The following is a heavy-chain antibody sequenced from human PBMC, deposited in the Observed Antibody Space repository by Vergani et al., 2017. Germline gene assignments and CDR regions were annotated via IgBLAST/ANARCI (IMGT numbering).Heavy chain of an antibody. Sequence: QVQLVESGGGVVQPGRSLRLSCAASGFTFSSYGMHWVRQAPGKGLEWVAVISYDGSNKYYADSVKGRFTISRDNSKNTLYLQMNSLRAEDTAVYYCASNVRTTVTTEGFETDDYWGQGTLVTVSS. V-gene: IGHV3-33*05. CDR3: ASNVRTTVTTEGFETDDY. J-gene: IGHJ4*02. CDR1: GFTFSSYG. D-gene: IGHD4-17*01. CDR2: ISYDGSNK.